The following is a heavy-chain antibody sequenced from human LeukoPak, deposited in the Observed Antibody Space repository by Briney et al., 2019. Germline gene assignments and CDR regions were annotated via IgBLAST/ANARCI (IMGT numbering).Heavy chain of an antibody. D-gene: IGHD3-22*01. J-gene: IGHJ4*02. CDR3: ARVDDSSGYYSSFLDY. V-gene: IGHV3-21*04. CDR2: ISSSSSYI. CDR1: GFTFSSYS. Sequence: GGSLRLSCAASGFTFSSYSMNWVRQAPGKGLGWVSSISSSSSYIYYADSVKGRFTISRDNAKNSLYLQMNSLRAEDTAVYYCARVDDSSGYYSSFLDYWGQGTLVTVSS.